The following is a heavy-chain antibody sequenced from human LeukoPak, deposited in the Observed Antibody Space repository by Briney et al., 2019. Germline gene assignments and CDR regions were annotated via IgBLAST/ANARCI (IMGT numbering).Heavy chain of an antibody. CDR2: ISSSSSYI. J-gene: IGHJ4*02. CDR3: ARDDYGDFLPLDY. V-gene: IGHV3-21*01. CDR1: GFTFSSDS. Sequence: PGGSLRLSCAASGFTFSSDSMNWVRQAPGKGLEWVSSISSSSSYIYYADSVKGRFTISRDNAKNSLYLQMNSLRAEDTAVYYCARDDYGDFLPLDYWGQGTLVTVSS. D-gene: IGHD4-17*01.